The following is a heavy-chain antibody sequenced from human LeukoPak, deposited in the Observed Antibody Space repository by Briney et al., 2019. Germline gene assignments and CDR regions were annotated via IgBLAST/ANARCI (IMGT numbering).Heavy chain of an antibody. V-gene: IGHV1-18*01. CDR3: ARTNSYGYDYYMDV. Sequence: ASVKVSCMVSGDTLAALSMHWVRQAPGKGVEWVGWISAYNGNTNYAQKLQGRVTMTTDTSTSTAYMELRSLRSDDTAVYYCARTNSYGYDYYMDVWGKGTTVTVSS. CDR2: ISAYNGNT. CDR1: GDTLAALS. D-gene: IGHD5-18*01. J-gene: IGHJ6*03.